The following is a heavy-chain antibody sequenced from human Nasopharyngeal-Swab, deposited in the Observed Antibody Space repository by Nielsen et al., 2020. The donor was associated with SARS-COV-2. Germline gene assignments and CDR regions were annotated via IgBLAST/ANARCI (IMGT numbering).Heavy chain of an antibody. CDR3: ARTQGWLDY. V-gene: IGHV1-18*01. D-gene: IGHD2-15*01. CDR1: FYSFTSYF. CDR2: ISAYNVNT. J-gene: IGHJ4*02. Sequence: ASVKFSCNSSFYSFTSYFISWVRQAPGQGLEWMGWISAYNVNTNYAQKLQGRVTMTTDTSTSTAYMELRSLRSDDTAVYYCARTQGWLDYWGQGTLVTVSS.